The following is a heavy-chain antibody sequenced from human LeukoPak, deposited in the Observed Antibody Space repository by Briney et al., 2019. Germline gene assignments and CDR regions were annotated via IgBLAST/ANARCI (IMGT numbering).Heavy chain of an antibody. CDR1: GITFSTYG. J-gene: IGHJ4*02. V-gene: IGHV3-23*01. CDR3: AKRGPGSPQSGKYYFDY. D-gene: IGHD3-10*01. Sequence: GGSLRLSCAASGITFSTYGMTWVRQAPGMGLEWVSANSGSAATTFYADSVKGRFTISRDNSKNTLYLQMNSLRAEDTAVYYCAKRGPGSPQSGKYYFDYWGQGTLVTVSS. CDR2: NSGSAATT.